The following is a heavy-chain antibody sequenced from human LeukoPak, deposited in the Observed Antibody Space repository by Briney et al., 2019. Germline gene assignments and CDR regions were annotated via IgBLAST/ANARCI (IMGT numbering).Heavy chain of an antibody. CDR1: GYSFTSYW. J-gene: IGHJ4*02. CDR3: ARQKYSSSSEVDY. D-gene: IGHD6-6*01. CDR2: IYPGDSDT. V-gene: IGHV5-51*01. Sequence: PGESLKLSCKGSGYSFTSYWIGWVRQMPGKGLEWMGIIYPGDSDTRHSPSCQGQVTISADKSISTAYLQWSSLKASDTAMYYCARQKYSSSSEVDYWGQGTLVTVSS.